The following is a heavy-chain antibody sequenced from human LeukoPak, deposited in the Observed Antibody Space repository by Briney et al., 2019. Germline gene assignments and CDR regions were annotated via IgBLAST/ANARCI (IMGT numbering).Heavy chain of an antibody. D-gene: IGHD3-10*01. CDR1: GGSISSSSYY. CDR2: IYYSGST. Sequence: PSETLSLTCIVSGGSISSSSYYWGWIRQPPGKGLEWIGSIYYSGSTYYNPSLKSRVTISVDTSKNQFSLKLSSVTAADTAVYYCARRAGALLWFGELSIWFDPWGQGTLVTVSS. CDR3: ARRAGALLWFGELSIWFDP. V-gene: IGHV4-39*01. J-gene: IGHJ5*02.